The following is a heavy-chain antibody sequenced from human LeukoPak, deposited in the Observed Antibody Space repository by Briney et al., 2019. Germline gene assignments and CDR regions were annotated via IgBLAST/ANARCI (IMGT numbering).Heavy chain of an antibody. J-gene: IGHJ4*02. CDR1: GGSFSGYY. CDR3: ASTVITANYYFHY. Sequence: SETLSLTCAVYGGSFSGYYWSWIRQPPGKGLEWIGEINHSGSTNFNPSLKSRVTISVDTPKNQFSLKLSSVTAADTAVYYCASTVITANYYFHYWGQGTLVTVSS. D-gene: IGHD4-17*01. CDR2: INHSGST. V-gene: IGHV4-34*01.